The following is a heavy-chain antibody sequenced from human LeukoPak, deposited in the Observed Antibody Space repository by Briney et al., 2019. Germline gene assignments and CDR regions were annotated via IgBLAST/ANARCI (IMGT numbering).Heavy chain of an antibody. CDR1: GFTFSSYV. V-gene: IGHV3-23*01. Sequence: GWSLRLSCAASGFTFSSYVLSWVRPAPGKGLEWVSAISGSGGSTYYADSVKGRFTISRDNSKNTLYLQMDRLRAEDAAVYDCAKALAGPPGFDYWGQGTLVTVSS. D-gene: IGHD6-19*01. CDR2: ISGSGGST. CDR3: AKALAGPPGFDY. J-gene: IGHJ4*02.